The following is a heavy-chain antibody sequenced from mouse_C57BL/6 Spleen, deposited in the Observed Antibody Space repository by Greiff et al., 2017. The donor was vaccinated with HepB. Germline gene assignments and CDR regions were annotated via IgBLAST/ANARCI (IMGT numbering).Heavy chain of an antibody. Sequence: QVQLQQPGAELVKPGASVKLSCKASGYTFTSYWMHWVKQRPGQGLEWIGMIHPNSGSTNYNEKFKSKATLTVDKSSSTAYMQLSSLTSEDSAVYYCARGGSSGPYYYAMDYWGQGTSVTVSS. J-gene: IGHJ4*01. CDR1: GYTFTSYW. CDR2: IHPNSGST. D-gene: IGHD3-2*02. CDR3: ARGGSSGPYYYAMDY. V-gene: IGHV1-64*01.